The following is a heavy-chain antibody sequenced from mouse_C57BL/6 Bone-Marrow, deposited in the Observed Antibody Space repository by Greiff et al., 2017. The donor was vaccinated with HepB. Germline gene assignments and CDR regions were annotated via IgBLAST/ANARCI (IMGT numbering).Heavy chain of an antibody. CDR1: GYTFTDYY. Sequence: VQLQESGAELVRPGASVKLSCKASGYTFTDYYINWVKQRPGQGLEWIARIYPGSGNTYYNEKFKGKATLTAEKSSSTAYMQLSSLTSEDSAVYFCARSGGELRLRAWFAYWGQGTLVTVSA. V-gene: IGHV1-76*01. D-gene: IGHD3-2*02. CDR2: IYPGSGNT. J-gene: IGHJ3*01. CDR3: ARSGGELRLRAWFAY.